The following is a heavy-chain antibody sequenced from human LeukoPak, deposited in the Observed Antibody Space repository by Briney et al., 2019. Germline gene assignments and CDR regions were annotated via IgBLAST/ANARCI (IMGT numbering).Heavy chain of an antibody. J-gene: IGHJ6*03. Sequence: GGSLRLSCTVSGFTVSSNSMSWIRQAPGKGLEWVSYISSSGSTIYYADSVKGRFTISRDNAKNSLYLQMNSLRAEDTAVYYCARLAWNFESLHYYYYMDVWGKGTTVTVSS. D-gene: IGHD1-7*01. CDR3: ARLAWNFESLHYYYYMDV. CDR1: GFTVSSNS. V-gene: IGHV3-11*04. CDR2: ISSSGSTI.